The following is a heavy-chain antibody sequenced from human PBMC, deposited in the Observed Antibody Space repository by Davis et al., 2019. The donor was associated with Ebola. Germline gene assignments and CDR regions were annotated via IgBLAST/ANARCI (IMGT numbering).Heavy chain of an antibody. D-gene: IGHD2-2*01. V-gene: IGHV3-64D*06. CDR3: VKALVWPHYIVVVPAADAFDI. Sequence: GESLKISCSASGFTFSSYAMHWVRQAPGKGLEYVSAISSNGGSTYYADSVKGRFTISRDNSKNTLYLQMSSLRAEDTAVYYCVKALVWPHYIVVVPAADAFDIWGQGTMVTVSS. CDR2: ISSNGGST. CDR1: GFTFSSYA. J-gene: IGHJ3*02.